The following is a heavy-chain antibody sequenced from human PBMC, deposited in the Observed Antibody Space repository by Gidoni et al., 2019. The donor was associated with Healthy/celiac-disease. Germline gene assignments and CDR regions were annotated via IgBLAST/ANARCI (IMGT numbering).Heavy chain of an antibody. D-gene: IGHD1-1*01. Sequence: QVQLQESGPGLVKPSETLSLTCTVSGGSISSYYWSWIRQPPGKGLEWIGYIYYSGRTNYNPSLKSRVTISVDTSKNQFSLKLSSVTAADTAVYYCARNGYVGYFDYWGQGTLVTVSS. CDR2: IYYSGRT. CDR1: GGSISSYY. V-gene: IGHV4-59*08. J-gene: IGHJ4*02. CDR3: ARNGYVGYFDY.